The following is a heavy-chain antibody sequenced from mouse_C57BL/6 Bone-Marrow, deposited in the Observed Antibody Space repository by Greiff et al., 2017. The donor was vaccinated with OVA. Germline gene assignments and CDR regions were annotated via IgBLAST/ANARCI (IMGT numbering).Heavy chain of an antibody. Sequence: EVQLQQSVAELVRPGASVKLSCTASGFNIKNTYMHWVKQRPEQGLEWIGRIDPANGNTKYAPKFQGKATITADTSSTTAYLQLSSLTSEDTAIYYCALIYYYGSSPYYYAMDYWGQGTSVTVSS. CDR1: GFNIKNTY. V-gene: IGHV14-3*01. J-gene: IGHJ4*01. CDR3: ALIYYYGSSPYYYAMDY. D-gene: IGHD1-1*01. CDR2: IDPANGNT.